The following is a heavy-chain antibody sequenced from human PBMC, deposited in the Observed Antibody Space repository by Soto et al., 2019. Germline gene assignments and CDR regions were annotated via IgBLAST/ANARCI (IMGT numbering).Heavy chain of an antibody. CDR1: GFTVSNNH. CDR2: VHGGGST. D-gene: IGHD3-16*01. CDR3: AGRLTTAASLDY. V-gene: IGHV3-53*01. Sequence: VQLVESGGGLIQPGGSLRLSCAASGFTVSNNHMTWVRQAAGKGLELVSFVHGGGSTSYADSVKGRFTISRDNSKNTLYHQMDSPRAEDTAIYYCAGRLTTAASLDYWGRGTLVTVSS. J-gene: IGHJ4*02.